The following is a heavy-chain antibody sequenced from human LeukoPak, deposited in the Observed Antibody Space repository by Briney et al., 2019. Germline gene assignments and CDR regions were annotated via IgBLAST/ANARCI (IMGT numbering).Heavy chain of an antibody. CDR3: ASLDCYDSSGYPNWFDP. CDR2: INPSGSST. D-gene: IGHD3-22*01. V-gene: IGHV1-46*01. J-gene: IGHJ5*02. Sequence: GASVKVSCKASGDTFTNYYIHWVRQAPGQGLEWMGIINPSGSSTNYAQKLQGRVTMTTDTSTSTAYMELRSLRSDDTAVYYCASLDCYDSSGYPNWFDPWGQGTLVTVSS. CDR1: GDTFTNYY.